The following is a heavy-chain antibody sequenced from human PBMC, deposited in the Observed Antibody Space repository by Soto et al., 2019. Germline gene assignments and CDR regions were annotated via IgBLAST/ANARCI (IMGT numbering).Heavy chain of an antibody. CDR2: IYYSGST. Sequence: QLQLQESGPGLVKPSETLSLTCTVSGGSISSSSYYWGWIRQPPGKGLEWIGSIYYSGSTYYNPSLKIRVTIAVDTSKNQFSLKLSSVTAADTAVYYCARQRGSWHNWFDPWGQGTLVTVSS. J-gene: IGHJ5*02. D-gene: IGHD6-13*01. V-gene: IGHV4-39*01. CDR1: GGSISSSSYY. CDR3: ARQRGSWHNWFDP.